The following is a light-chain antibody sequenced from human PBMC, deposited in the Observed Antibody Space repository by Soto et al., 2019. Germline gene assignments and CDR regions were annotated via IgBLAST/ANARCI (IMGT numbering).Light chain of an antibody. CDR1: QSVSSSY. J-gene: IGKJ5*01. CDR3: QQYGSSPIT. Sequence: EIVITQSPGTLAVSPVERATLSCRTSQSVSSSYLAWYQQKPGQAPRLLIYGASSRATGIPDRFSGSGSGTDFTLTISRLEPEDFAVYYCQQYGSSPITFGQGTRLEN. V-gene: IGKV3-20*01. CDR2: GAS.